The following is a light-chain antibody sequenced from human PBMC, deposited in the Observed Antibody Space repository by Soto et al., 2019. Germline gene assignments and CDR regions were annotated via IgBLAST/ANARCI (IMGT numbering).Light chain of an antibody. CDR3: QQRSNWPLT. Sequence: EIVLTQFPATLSLSPGDGAILSCSASQSVSSYLAWYQQKRGQAPRLLIYDSSNRATGIPARFSGSGSGTDFSLNISSLEPEDFAVYYCQQRSNWPLTFGGGTKVEIK. J-gene: IGKJ4*01. CDR2: DSS. CDR1: QSVSSY. V-gene: IGKV3-11*01.